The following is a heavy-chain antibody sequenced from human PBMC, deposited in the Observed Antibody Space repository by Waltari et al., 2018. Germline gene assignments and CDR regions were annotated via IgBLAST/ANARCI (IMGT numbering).Heavy chain of an antibody. Sequence: QVQLQRWGAGLLTPSETLSLTCAVYGGSFSGYYWSWLRQPPGNGLEWIGEIKHSGSTNYNPSLKSLVTISVDTTKNQFSLKLSSVTAADTAVYYCARGRRNYWYFDLWGRGTLVTVSS. V-gene: IGHV4-34*01. CDR1: GGSFSGYY. CDR3: ARGRRNYWYFDL. CDR2: IKHSGST. J-gene: IGHJ2*01.